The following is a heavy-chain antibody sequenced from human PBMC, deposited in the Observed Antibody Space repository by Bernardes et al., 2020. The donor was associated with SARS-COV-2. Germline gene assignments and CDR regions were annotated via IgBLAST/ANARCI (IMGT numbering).Heavy chain of an antibody. D-gene: IGHD6-13*01. CDR2: INPNSSGT. J-gene: IGHJ3*02. CDR1: GHTFTGYY. Sequence: SVKVSCKASGHTFTGYYMHWVRQAPGQGLEWMGWINPNSSGTNYAQKFQDRVTMTGDTSISTAYMELRRLRSDDTAVYFCAGIGIAAFDIWGQGTMVTVSS. CDR3: AGIGIAAFDI. V-gene: IGHV1-2*02.